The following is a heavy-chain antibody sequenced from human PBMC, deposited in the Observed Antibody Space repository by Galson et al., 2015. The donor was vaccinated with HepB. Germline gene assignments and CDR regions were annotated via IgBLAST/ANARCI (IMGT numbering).Heavy chain of an antibody. Sequence: SVKVSCKASGGTFSSYAISWVRQAPGQGLEWMGGIIPIFGTANYAQKFQGRVTITADESTSTAYMELSSLRSEDTAVYYCARLVVPIGDAFDIWGQGTMVTVSS. CDR3: ARLVVPIGDAFDI. CDR2: IIPIFGTA. V-gene: IGHV1-69*13. CDR1: GGTFSSYA. D-gene: IGHD3-22*01. J-gene: IGHJ3*02.